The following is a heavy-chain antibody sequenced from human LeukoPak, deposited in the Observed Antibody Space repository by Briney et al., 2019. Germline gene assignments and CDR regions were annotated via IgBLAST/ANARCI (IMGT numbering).Heavy chain of an antibody. J-gene: IGHJ3*02. CDR3: VRKNDLFMGSFDI. V-gene: IGHV3-53*01. CDR2: TCNDVNT. Sequence: AGGPLRLSSAASGFTVSSKYLSWVRPAPGEVLELVSITCNDVNTNYADSVKGRFTISRDNSKNTLSLQMNSLRAEDTAVYYCVRKNDLFMGSFDIWGQGTVVPVSS. CDR1: GFTVSSKY. D-gene: IGHD1-26*01.